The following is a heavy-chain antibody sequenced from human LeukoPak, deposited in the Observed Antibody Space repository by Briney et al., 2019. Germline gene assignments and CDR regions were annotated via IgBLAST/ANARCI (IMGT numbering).Heavy chain of an antibody. Sequence: GGSLRLSCAASGFTFSSYEMNWVRQAPGKGLEWVSYISSSGSTIYYADSVKGRFTISRDNAKNSLYLQMNSLRAEDTAVYYCARTPLSPYDNSGYGDYWGQGTLVTVSS. CDR2: ISSSGSTI. CDR3: ARTPLSPYDNSGYGDY. D-gene: IGHD3-22*01. CDR1: GFTFSSYE. J-gene: IGHJ4*02. V-gene: IGHV3-48*03.